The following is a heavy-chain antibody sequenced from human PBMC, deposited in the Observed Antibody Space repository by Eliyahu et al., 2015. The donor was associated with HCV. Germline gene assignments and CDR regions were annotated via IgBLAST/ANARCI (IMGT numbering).Heavy chain of an antibody. CDR1: GFTFSSYW. CDR2: IKQXGSEK. J-gene: IGHJ5*02. CDR3: AREGEQWLVRGWFDP. V-gene: IGHV3-7*03. D-gene: IGHD6-19*01. Sequence: EVQLVESGGGLVQPGGSLRLSCAASGFTFSSYWMSWVRQXXGKGXEWVXNIKQXGSEKYYVXSVKGRFTISRDNAKNSLYLQMNSLRAEDTAVYYCAREGEQWLVRGWFDPWGQGTLVTVSS.